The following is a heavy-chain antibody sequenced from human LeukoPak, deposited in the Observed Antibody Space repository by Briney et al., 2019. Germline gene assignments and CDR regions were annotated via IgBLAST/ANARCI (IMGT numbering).Heavy chain of an antibody. D-gene: IGHD4-17*01. CDR3: ARTVTTSSYYFDY. CDR1: GYTFTSYY. V-gene: IGHV1-46*01. J-gene: IGHJ4*02. Sequence: ASVKVSCKASGYTFTSYYMHWVRQAPGQGLEWMGIINPSGGSTSYAQKFQGRVTMTRDTSTSTAYMDLRSLRSDDTALYYCARTVTTSSYYFDYWGQGTLVTVSS. CDR2: INPSGGST.